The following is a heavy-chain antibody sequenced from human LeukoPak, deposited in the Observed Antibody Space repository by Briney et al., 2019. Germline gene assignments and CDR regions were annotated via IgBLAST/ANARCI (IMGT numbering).Heavy chain of an antibody. CDR2: IWHDGNNK. J-gene: IGHJ6*02. V-gene: IGHV3-30*02. Sequence: GGSLRLSCAVSGFTFSNYGMHWVRQAPGKGLEWVSIIWHDGNNKYYADSVKGRFTISRDNSKNTLYLQMNSLRAEDTAVYYCARARGRGDNSPERNHNTRDLYYYYGMDVWGQGTTVTVSS. D-gene: IGHD4-23*01. CDR3: ARARGRGDNSPERNHNTRDLYYYYGMDV. CDR1: GFTFSNYG.